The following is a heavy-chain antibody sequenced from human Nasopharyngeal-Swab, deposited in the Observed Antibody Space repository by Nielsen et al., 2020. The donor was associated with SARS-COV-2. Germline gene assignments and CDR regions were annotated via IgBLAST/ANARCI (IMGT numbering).Heavy chain of an antibody. V-gene: IGHV3-30*03. CDR2: ISYDGSNK. Sequence: GGSLRLSCAASGFTFSSYWMSWVRQAPGKGLEWVAVISYDGSNKYYADSVKGRFTISRDNSKNTLYLQMNSLRAEDTAVYYCAREGIVGATDLSFDYWGQGTLVTVSS. J-gene: IGHJ4*02. CDR1: GFTFSSYW. D-gene: IGHD1-26*01. CDR3: AREGIVGATDLSFDY.